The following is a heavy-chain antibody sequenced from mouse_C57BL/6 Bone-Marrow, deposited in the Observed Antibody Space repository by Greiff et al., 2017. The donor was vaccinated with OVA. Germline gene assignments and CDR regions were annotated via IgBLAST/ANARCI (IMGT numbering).Heavy chain of an antibody. CDR2: IYPRDGST. J-gene: IGHJ2*01. D-gene: IGHD1-1*01. CDR3: ARSAVYYYGSSSSYDFDY. Sequence: VKLMESDAELVKPGASVKISCKVSGYTFTDHTIHWMKQRPEQGLEWIGYIYPRDGSTKYNEKFKGKATLTADKSSSTAYMQLNSLTSEDSAVYFCARSAVYYYGSSSSYDFDYWGQGTTLTVSS. CDR1: GYTFTDHT. V-gene: IGHV1-78*01.